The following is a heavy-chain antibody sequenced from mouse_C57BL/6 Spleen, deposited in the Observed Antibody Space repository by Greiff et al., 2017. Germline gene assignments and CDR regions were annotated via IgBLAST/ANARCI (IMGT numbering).Heavy chain of an antibody. V-gene: IGHV6-3*01. CDR3: TISSWVAY. Sequence: EVKLVESGGGLVQPGGSLKLSCVASGFTFSNYWMNWVRQSPEKGLAWVAQIRLKSDNYATHYAESVKGRFTISRDDSKSSVYLQMNNLRAEDTGIYYCTISSWVAYWGQGTLVTVSA. J-gene: IGHJ3*01. CDR2: IRLKSDNYAT. CDR1: GFTFSNYW.